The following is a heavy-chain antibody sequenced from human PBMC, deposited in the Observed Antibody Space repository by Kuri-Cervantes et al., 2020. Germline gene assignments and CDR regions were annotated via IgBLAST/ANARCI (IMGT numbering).Heavy chain of an antibody. CDR1: GYTFTSYY. Sequence: SCKASGYTFTSYYMHWVRQAPGKGLVWVSRINSDGSSTSYADSVRGRFTVSRDNAKSTLYLQMSGLRPEDTAVYYCASVSVIYWYFDLWGRGTLVTVSS. CDR3: ASVSVIYWYFDL. D-gene: IGHD2-21*01. V-gene: IGHV3-74*01. CDR2: INSDGSST. J-gene: IGHJ2*01.